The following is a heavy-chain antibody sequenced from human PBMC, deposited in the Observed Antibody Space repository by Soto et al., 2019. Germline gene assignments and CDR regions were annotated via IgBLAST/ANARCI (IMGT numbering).Heavy chain of an antibody. Sequence: QITLKESGPTLVKPTQTLTLTCTFSGFSLSTTGVGVGWIRQPPGKALEWLALIYWDDDKRYSPSLKSRLTITKDTSKNQVVLTMTNMDPVDTATYYCAHSSPLGYCRSTSCYEDWFDPWGQGTLVTVSS. CDR3: AHSSPLGYCRSTSCYEDWFDP. CDR2: IYWDDDK. J-gene: IGHJ5*02. V-gene: IGHV2-5*02. CDR1: GFSLSTTGVG. D-gene: IGHD2-2*01.